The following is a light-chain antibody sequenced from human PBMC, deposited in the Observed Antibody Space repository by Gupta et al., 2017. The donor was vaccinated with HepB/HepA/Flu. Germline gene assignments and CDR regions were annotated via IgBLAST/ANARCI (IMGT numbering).Light chain of an antibody. V-gene: IGKV1-5*03. CDR3: QHYISYGRT. Sequence: DIQMTQSPSTLSASVGDRVTITCRASQSISTWLAWFLQKPGKAPQLLIYEASILESGVPLRFSGSGSGTEFTLTISSLQPEDFATYYCQHYISYGRTFGQGTKVEI. CDR1: QSISTW. J-gene: IGKJ1*01. CDR2: EAS.